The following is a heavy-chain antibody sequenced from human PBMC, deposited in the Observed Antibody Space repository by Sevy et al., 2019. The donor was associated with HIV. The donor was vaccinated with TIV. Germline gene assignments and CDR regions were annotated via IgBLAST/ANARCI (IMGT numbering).Heavy chain of an antibody. D-gene: IGHD3-10*02. Sequence: GGSLRLSCAASGFTFSSNAMSWVRQAPGKGLEWVSTFSFGCGKINYADSVKGRFTISRDNSKNTLYLQMHSLRAEDTAVYYCVREGCSKPHDYWGQGTMVTVSS. J-gene: IGHJ4*02. V-gene: IGHV3-23*01. CDR3: VREGCSKPHDY. CDR2: FSFGCGKI. CDR1: GFTFSSNA.